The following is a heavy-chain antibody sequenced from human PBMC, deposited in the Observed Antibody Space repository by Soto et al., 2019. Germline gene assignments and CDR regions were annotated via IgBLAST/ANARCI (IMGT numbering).Heavy chain of an antibody. D-gene: IGHD1-26*01. J-gene: IGHJ5*02. V-gene: IGHV3-30*18. CDR1: GFTFSSYG. CDR3: AKNQGVELVPLATVDWFDP. Sequence: QVQLVESGGGVVQPGRSLRLSCAASGFTFSSYGMHWVRQAPGKGLEWVAVISYDGNNKYYADSVKGRFTISRDNSKSTVYLELNNLSAEDTAVYHCAKNQGVELVPLATVDWFDPWGQGSVVTVSS. CDR2: ISYDGNNK.